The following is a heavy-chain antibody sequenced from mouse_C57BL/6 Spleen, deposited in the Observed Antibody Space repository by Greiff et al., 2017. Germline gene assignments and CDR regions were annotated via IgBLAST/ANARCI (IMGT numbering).Heavy chain of an antibody. CDR3: ARGGSSSAMDY. V-gene: IGHV1-81*01. CDR2: IYPRSGNT. Sequence: QVQLKESGAELARPGASVKLSCKASGYTFTSYGISWVKQRTGQGLEWIGEIYPRSGNTYYNEKFKGKATLTADKSSSTAYMELRSLTSEDSAVYFCARGGSSSAMDYWGQGTSVTVSS. CDR1: GYTFTSYG. J-gene: IGHJ4*01. D-gene: IGHD1-1*01.